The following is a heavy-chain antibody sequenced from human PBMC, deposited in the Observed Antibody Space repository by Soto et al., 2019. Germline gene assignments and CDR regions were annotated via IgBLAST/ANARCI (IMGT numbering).Heavy chain of an antibody. Sequence: PSETLSLTCAVYGGSFSGYYWSWIRQPPGKGLEWIGEINHSGSTNYNPSLKSRVTLSVDTSKNQFSLKLGSVTAADTAVYYCARAWAITMIVVARRWFDPWGQGTLVTVSS. CDR2: INHSGST. CDR3: ARAWAITMIVVARRWFDP. V-gene: IGHV4-34*01. CDR1: GGSFSGYY. D-gene: IGHD3-22*01. J-gene: IGHJ5*02.